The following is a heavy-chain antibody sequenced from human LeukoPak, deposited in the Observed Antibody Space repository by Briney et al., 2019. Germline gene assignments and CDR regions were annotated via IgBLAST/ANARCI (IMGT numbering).Heavy chain of an antibody. D-gene: IGHD3-9*01. Sequence: ASVTVSCKASGYTFTGYYMHWVRQAPGQGLEWMGWINPNSGGTNYAQKFQGRVTMTRDTSISTAYMELSRLRSDDTAVYYCARVYFDWSEYFQHWGQGTLVTVSS. J-gene: IGHJ1*01. CDR2: INPNSGGT. V-gene: IGHV1-2*02. CDR1: GYTFTGYY. CDR3: ARVYFDWSEYFQH.